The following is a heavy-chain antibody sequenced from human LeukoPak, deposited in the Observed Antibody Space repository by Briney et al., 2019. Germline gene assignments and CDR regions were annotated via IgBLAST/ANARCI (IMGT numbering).Heavy chain of an antibody. J-gene: IGHJ6*03. CDR3: AKDLSEQQLALYYYYYMDV. Sequence: GGSLRLSCAASGFTFSSYAMSWVRQAPGKGLEWVSAISGSGGSTYYADSVKGRFTISRDNSKNTLYLQMNSLRAEDTAVYYRAKDLSEQQLALYYYYYMDVWGKGTTVTVSS. CDR2: ISGSGGST. CDR1: GFTFSSYA. D-gene: IGHD6-13*01. V-gene: IGHV3-23*01.